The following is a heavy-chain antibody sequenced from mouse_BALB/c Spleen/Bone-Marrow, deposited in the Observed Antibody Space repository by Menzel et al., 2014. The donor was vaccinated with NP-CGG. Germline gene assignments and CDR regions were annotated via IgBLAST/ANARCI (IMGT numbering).Heavy chain of an antibody. D-gene: IGHD2-4*01. CDR1: GFSLNSYG. J-gene: IGHJ3*01. Sequence: EVQGVESGGGLVKSGGSLKLSCAASGFSLNSYGVSWVRQTPEKRLEWVATISGGGSYTFYPDSVKGRFTISRDNAKNNLYLQLSSLRSEDTALYYCARHAYYDQTEVSFVYWGQGTLVTVSA. CDR3: ARHAYYDQTEVSFVY. V-gene: IGHV5-9-2*01. CDR2: ISGGGSYT.